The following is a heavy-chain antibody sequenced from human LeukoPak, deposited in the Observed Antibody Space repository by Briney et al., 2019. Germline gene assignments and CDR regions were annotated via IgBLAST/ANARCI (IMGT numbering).Heavy chain of an antibody. CDR2: IYYSGST. CDR3: ARVMRISILTGYYQGDWFDP. D-gene: IGHD3-9*01. J-gene: IGHJ5*02. Sequence: KASETLSLTCTVSGGSICSGGYYWSWIRQHPGKGLEWIGYIYYSGSTYYNPSLKSRVTISVDTSKNQFSLKLSSVTAADTAVYYCARVMRISILTGYYQGDWFDPWGQGTLVTVSS. CDR1: GGSICSGGYY. V-gene: IGHV4-31*03.